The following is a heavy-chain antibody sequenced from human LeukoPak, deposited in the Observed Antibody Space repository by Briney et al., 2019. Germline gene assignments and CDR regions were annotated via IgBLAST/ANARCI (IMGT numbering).Heavy chain of an antibody. Sequence: ASVKVSCKASGYTFTSYGISWVRQAPGQGLEWMGWISAYNGNTNYAQKLQSRVTMTTDTSTSTAYMELRSLRSDDTAVYYCARAPRVVVVPAAPTDYWGQGTLVTVSS. CDR1: GYTFTSYG. CDR3: ARAPRVVVVPAAPTDY. V-gene: IGHV1-18*01. CDR2: ISAYNGNT. J-gene: IGHJ4*02. D-gene: IGHD2-2*01.